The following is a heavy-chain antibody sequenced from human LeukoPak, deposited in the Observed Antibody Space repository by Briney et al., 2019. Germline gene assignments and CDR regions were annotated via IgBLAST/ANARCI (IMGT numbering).Heavy chain of an antibody. J-gene: IGHJ6*03. Sequence: PGGSLRLSCAASGFTFSNYNLNWVRQAPGKGLEWLSYISRSGSGIYYADSVKGRLTISRDNSKNTLYLQLNTVRAEDTALYYCARGGTNYYYMDVWGNGTTVTVSS. V-gene: IGHV3-48*01. CDR3: ARGGTNYYYMDV. CDR1: GFTFSNYN. CDR2: ISRSGSGI.